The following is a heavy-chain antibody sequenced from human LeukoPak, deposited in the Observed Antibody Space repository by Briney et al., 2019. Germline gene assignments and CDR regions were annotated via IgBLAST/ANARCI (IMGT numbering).Heavy chain of an antibody. J-gene: IGHJ5*02. V-gene: IGHV3-21*04. CDR1: GFTFSSYS. Sequence: GGSLRLSCAASGFTFSSYSMNWVRQTPGKGLEWVSSISSSSSYIFYADSVKGRFTMSRDNAKKSLFLQMNSLRAEDTAVYYCAGTAWFGGSYKFDPWGQGTLVTVSS. CDR2: ISSSSSYI. CDR3: AGTAWFGGSYKFDP. D-gene: IGHD3-10*01.